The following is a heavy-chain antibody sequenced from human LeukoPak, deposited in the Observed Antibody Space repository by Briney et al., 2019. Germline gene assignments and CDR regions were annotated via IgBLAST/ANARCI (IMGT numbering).Heavy chain of an antibody. V-gene: IGHV4-59*01. CDR1: SGSISSYY. Sequence: SETLSLTCAVSSGSISSYYWSWIRQPPGKGLEWIGYIYYSGSTNYNPSLKSRVTISVDTSKNQFSLKLSSVTAADTAVYYCARGNGGNSGDPSVEIDYWGQGTLVTVSS. CDR2: IYYSGST. J-gene: IGHJ4*02. D-gene: IGHD4-23*01. CDR3: ARGNGGNSGDPSVEIDY.